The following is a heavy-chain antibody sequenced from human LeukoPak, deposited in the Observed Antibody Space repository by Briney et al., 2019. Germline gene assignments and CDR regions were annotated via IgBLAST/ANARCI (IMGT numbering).Heavy chain of an antibody. V-gene: IGHV4-4*02. CDR1: GGSISSSNW. CDR3: ARLARGYCSSTSCPAKLSYYYYYMDV. Sequence: NPSGTLSLTCAVSGGSISSSNWWSWVRQPPGKGLEWIGEIYHSGSTNYNPSLKSRVTISVDKSKNQFSLKLSSVTAADTAVYYCARLARGYCSSTSCPAKLSYYYYYMDVWGKGTTVTISS. CDR2: IYHSGST. J-gene: IGHJ6*03. D-gene: IGHD2-2*01.